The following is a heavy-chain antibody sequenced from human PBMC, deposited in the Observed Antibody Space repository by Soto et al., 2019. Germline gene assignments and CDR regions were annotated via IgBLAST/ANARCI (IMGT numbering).Heavy chain of an antibody. CDR2: MNPNSGNT. J-gene: IGHJ4*02. CDR3: ATPRGPYGSGSYPFNY. V-gene: IGHV1-8*01. CDR1: GYTFTSYD. Sequence: ASVKVSFTASGYTFTSYDINWVRQATGQGLEWMGWMNPNSGNTGYAQKFQGRVTMTRNTSISTAYMELSSLRSEDTAVYYCATPRGPYGSGSYPFNYWGQGTLVTVSS. D-gene: IGHD3-10*01.